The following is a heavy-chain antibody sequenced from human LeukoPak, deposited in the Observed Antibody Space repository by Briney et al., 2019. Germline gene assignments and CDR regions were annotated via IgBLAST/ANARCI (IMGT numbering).Heavy chain of an antibody. D-gene: IGHD3-10*01. CDR2: IIPIFGTA. J-gene: IGHJ5*02. Sequence: ASVKVSCKASGGTFSSYAISWVRQAPGQGLEWMGGIIPIFGTANYAQKFQGRVTITADESTSTAYMELSSLRSEDTAVYYCARDRSGFGELFWFDPWGQGTLVTVSS. CDR1: GGTFSSYA. V-gene: IGHV1-69*13. CDR3: ARDRSGFGELFWFDP.